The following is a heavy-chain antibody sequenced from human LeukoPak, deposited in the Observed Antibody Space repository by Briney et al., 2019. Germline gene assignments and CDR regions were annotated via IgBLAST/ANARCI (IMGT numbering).Heavy chain of an antibody. D-gene: IGHD3-9*01. J-gene: IGHJ3*02. V-gene: IGHV4-38-2*02. Sequence: SETLSLTCTVSGYSISSGYYWGWIRQPPGKGLEWIGSIYHSGSTYFNPSLKSRVTISMDTSKNQFSLKLSSVTAADTAVYYCAKDQRYFDWQYDAFDIWGQGTMVTVSS. CDR1: GYSISSGYY. CDR2: IYHSGST. CDR3: AKDQRYFDWQYDAFDI.